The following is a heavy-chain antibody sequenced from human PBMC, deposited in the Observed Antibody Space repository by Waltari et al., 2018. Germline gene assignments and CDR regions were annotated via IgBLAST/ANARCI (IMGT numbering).Heavy chain of an antibody. D-gene: IGHD6-19*01. CDR2: IKRKTDGGTT. CDR3: TTSTLLLAGTGTPNDY. Sequence: EVQLVESGGGLVKPGGSLRLSCASSGFTFSNAWMSWVRQAPGNGLEWVGRIKRKTDGGTTDYAAPVKGRFTISRDDSKNTLYLQMKSLKTEDTAVYYCTTSTLLLAGTGTPNDYWGQGTLVTVAS. J-gene: IGHJ4*02. CDR1: GFTFSNAW. V-gene: IGHV3-15*01.